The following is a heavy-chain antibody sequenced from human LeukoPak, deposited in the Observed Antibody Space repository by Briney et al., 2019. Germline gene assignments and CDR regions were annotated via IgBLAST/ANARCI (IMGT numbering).Heavy chain of an antibody. V-gene: IGHV3-49*04. Sequence: GGSPRLSCTASGFTFGDYAMSWVRQAPGKGLEWVGFIRSKAYGGTTEYAASVKGRFTISRDDSKSIAYLQMNSLKTEDTAVYYCSSSENYYYYMDVWGKGTTVTVSS. CDR2: IRSKAYGGTT. CDR1: GFTFGDYA. J-gene: IGHJ6*03. CDR3: SSSENYYYYMDV.